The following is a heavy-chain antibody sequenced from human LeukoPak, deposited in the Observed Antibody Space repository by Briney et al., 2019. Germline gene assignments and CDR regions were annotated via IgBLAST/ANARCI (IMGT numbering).Heavy chain of an antibody. CDR3: ARDTYCSGGSCYSGYFDY. J-gene: IGHJ4*02. Sequence: ASVEVSCKASGYTFTSYYMHWVRQAPGQGLEWMGIINPSGGSTSYAQKFQGRVTMTRDTSTSTVYMELSSLRSEDTAVYYCARDTYCSGGSCYSGYFDYWGQGTLVTVSS. V-gene: IGHV1-46*01. CDR2: INPSGGST. D-gene: IGHD2-15*01. CDR1: GYTFTSYY.